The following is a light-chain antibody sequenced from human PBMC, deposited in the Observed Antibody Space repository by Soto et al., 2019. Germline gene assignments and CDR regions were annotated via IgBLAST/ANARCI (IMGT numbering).Light chain of an antibody. CDR3: QQFSSYPLT. Sequence: EVVMTQSPATLSVSPGDRATLSCRASESVTGSDVAWYQQKPGQAPRLLIYDASSRATGIPDRFSGGGSGTDFTLTISRLEPEDFAVYYCQQFSSYPLTFGGGTKVDIK. CDR2: DAS. CDR1: ESVTGSD. J-gene: IGKJ4*01. V-gene: IGKV3-20*01.